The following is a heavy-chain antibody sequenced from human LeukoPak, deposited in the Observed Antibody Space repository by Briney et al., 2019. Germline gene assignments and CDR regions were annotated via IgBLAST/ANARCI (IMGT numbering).Heavy chain of an antibody. D-gene: IGHD3-22*01. CDR3: AKARGLIGGAFDI. Sequence: GGSLRLSCAASGFIFDDYLIHWVRQRPGKGLEWVSLISWDGGVTYHADSVKGRFTISRDNSKNSLYLQMNSLRTEDTALYYCAKARGLIGGAFDIWGQGTMVTVPS. V-gene: IGHV3-43*01. CDR2: ISWDGGVT. CDR1: GFIFDDYL. J-gene: IGHJ3*02.